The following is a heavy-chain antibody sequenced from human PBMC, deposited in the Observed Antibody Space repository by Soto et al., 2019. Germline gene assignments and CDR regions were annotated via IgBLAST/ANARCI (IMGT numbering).Heavy chain of an antibody. D-gene: IGHD1-26*01. J-gene: IGHJ4*02. CDR3: AKVQGGSYYYFDY. Sequence: EVQLLESGGGLVQPGGSLRLSCAASVFTFSSYAMSWVRQAPGKGLEWVSAISGSGGSTYYADSVKGRFTISRDNSKNTLYLQMNSLRAEDTAVYYCAKVQGGSYYYFDYWGQGTLVTVSS. V-gene: IGHV3-23*01. CDR1: VFTFSSYA. CDR2: ISGSGGST.